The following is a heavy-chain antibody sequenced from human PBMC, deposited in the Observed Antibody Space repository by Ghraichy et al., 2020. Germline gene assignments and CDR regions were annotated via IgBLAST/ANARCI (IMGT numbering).Heavy chain of an antibody. J-gene: IGHJ6*02. V-gene: IGHV3-21*01. D-gene: IGHD6-13*01. CDR1: GFTFSSYS. Sequence: GESLNISCAASGFTFSSYSMNWVRQAPGKGLEWVSSISSSSSYIYYADSVKGRFTISRDNAKNSLYLQMNSLRAEDTAVYYCARVWAAAGTYYYYYGMDVWGQGTTVTVSS. CDR2: ISSSSSYI. CDR3: ARVWAAAGTYYYYYGMDV.